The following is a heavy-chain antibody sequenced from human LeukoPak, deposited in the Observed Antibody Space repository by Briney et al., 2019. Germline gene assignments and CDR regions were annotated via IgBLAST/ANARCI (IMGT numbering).Heavy chain of an antibody. CDR1: GYTFTGYY. V-gene: IGHV1-2*02. D-gene: IGHD3-10*01. CDR2: INPNSGGT. J-gene: IGHJ5*02. Sequence: GASVKVSCKASGYTFTGYYMHWVRQAPGQGLEWMGWINPNSGGTNYAQKFQGRVTMTRDTSISTAYMELSRLRSDDTAVYYCARVSYYGSGSHNWFDPWGQGTLVTASS. CDR3: ARVSYYGSGSHNWFDP.